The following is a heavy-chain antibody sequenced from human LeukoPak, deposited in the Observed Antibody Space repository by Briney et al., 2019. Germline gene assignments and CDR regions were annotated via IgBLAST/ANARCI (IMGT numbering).Heavy chain of an antibody. Sequence: ASVKVSCKASGYNFTSYDINWVRQATAQGLEWMGWMNPNSGNTSHAQKCQGRVTMTRNTSISTAYMELSSLRSEGTAVYYCARDSRSHYANWFDPGGEGTLLTVPS. CDR2: MNPNSGNT. V-gene: IGHV1-8*01. CDR1: GYNFTSYD. CDR3: ARDSRSHYANWFDP. J-gene: IGHJ5*02. D-gene: IGHD4-17*01.